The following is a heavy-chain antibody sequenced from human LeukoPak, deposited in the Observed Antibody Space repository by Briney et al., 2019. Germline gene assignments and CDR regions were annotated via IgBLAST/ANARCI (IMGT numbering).Heavy chain of an antibody. CDR3: ANNYYGDYRIDY. CDR1: GFTFSSYA. V-gene: IGHV3-23*01. Sequence: GGSLRLSCAASGFTFSSYAMSWVRQSPGKGLEWVSAISGSGGSTYYADSVKGRFTISRDNSKNTLYLQMNSLRAEDTAVYYCANNYYGDYRIDYWGQGTLVTVSS. J-gene: IGHJ4*02. D-gene: IGHD4-17*01. CDR2: ISGSGGST.